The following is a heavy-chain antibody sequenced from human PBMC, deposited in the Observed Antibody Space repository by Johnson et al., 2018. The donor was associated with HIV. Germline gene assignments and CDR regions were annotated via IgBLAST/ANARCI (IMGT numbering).Heavy chain of an antibody. Sequence: QVQLVESGGGLVKPGGSLRLSCIASGFTFSDYYMSWIRQAPGKGLEWVSYISTSGSTIYSADSVQGRFTSSRDNAKNSLYLQMNSLRAEDTAVYYCARSKDCSGGSCPDGFDIWGQGTMVIVSS. V-gene: IGHV3-11*04. D-gene: IGHD2-15*01. J-gene: IGHJ3*02. CDR2: ISTSGSTI. CDR3: ARSKDCSGGSCPDGFDI. CDR1: GFTFSDYY.